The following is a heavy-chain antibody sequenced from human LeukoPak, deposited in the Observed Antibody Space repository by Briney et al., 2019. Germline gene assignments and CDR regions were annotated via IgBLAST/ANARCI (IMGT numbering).Heavy chain of an antibody. CDR3: ARDDGYNYY. CDR1: GYTFTSYG. Sequence: GASVKVSCKASGYTFTSYGISWVRQAPGQGLEWMGRIIPILGIANYAQKFQGRVTITADKSTSTAYMELSSLRSEDTAVYYCARDDGYNYYWGQGTLVAVSS. J-gene: IGHJ4*02. CDR2: IIPILGIA. D-gene: IGHD5-12*01. V-gene: IGHV1-69*04.